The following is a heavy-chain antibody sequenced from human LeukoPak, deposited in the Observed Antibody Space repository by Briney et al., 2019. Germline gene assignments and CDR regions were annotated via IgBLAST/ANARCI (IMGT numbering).Heavy chain of an antibody. V-gene: IGHV3-11*06. J-gene: IGHJ4*02. Sequence: GGSLRLSCAAPGFTFSDYYMSWIRQAPGKGLEWVSYISSSSSYTNYADSVKGRFTISRDNAKNSLYLQMNSLRAEDTAVYYCAREGDYSSGYYAPGTFDYWGQGTLVTVSS. CDR2: ISSSSSYT. D-gene: IGHD3-22*01. CDR1: GFTFSDYY. CDR3: AREGDYSSGYYAPGTFDY.